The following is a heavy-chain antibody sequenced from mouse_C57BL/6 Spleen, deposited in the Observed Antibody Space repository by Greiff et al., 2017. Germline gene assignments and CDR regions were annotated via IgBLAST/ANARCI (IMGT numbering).Heavy chain of an antibody. D-gene: IGHD2-5*01. CDR1: GYTFTSYW. V-gene: IGHV1-50*01. CDR3: AVASHSNRAWCAY. J-gene: IGHJ3*01. CDR2: IDPSDSYT. Sequence: QVQLQQPGAELVKPGASVKLSCKASGYTFTSYWMQWVKQRPGQGLEWIGEIDPSDSYTNYNQKFKGKATLTVDTSSSTAYMQLSSLTSEDSAVYYCAVASHSNRAWCAYWGQGTLVTVSA.